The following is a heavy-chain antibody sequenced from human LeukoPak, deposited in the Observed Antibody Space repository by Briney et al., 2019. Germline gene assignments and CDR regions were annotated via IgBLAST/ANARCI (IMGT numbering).Heavy chain of an antibody. CDR1: GFTFSSYA. CDR3: AKDYSQWLALDY. V-gene: IGHV3-23*01. CDR2: ISGSGGST. Sequence: GGSLRLSCAASGFTFSSYAMSWVRQAPGKGLEWVSAISGSGGSTYYADSVEGRFTISRDNSKNTLYLQMNSLRAEDTAVYYCAKDYSQWLALDYWGQGTLVTVSS. J-gene: IGHJ4*02. D-gene: IGHD6-19*01.